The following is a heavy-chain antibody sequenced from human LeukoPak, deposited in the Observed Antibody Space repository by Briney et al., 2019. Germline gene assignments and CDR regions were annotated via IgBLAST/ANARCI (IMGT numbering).Heavy chain of an antibody. J-gene: IGHJ4*02. D-gene: IGHD6-19*01. V-gene: IGHV4-59*01. CDR2: IYYSGST. CDR3: ARDRSSGWYTHFDY. Sequence: SETLSLTCTVSGGSISSYYWSWIRQPPGKGLEWIGYIYYSGSTNYNPSLKSRVTMSVDTSKNQFSLKLSSVTAADTAVYYRARDRSSGWYTHFDYWGQGTLVTVSS. CDR1: GGSISSYY.